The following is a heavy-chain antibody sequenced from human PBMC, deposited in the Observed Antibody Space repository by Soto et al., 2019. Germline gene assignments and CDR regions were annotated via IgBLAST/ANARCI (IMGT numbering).Heavy chain of an antibody. Sequence: SLRLSCAASGFTFDDYAMHWVRQAPGKGLEWVSGISWNSGSIGYADSVKGRFTISRDNAKTSLYLQMNSLRAEDTALYYCAKGMGGVVMNNCFDPWGPGTLVTVSS. V-gene: IGHV3-9*01. CDR1: GFTFDDYA. CDR2: ISWNSGSI. D-gene: IGHD3-3*01. J-gene: IGHJ5*02. CDR3: AKGMGGVVMNNCFDP.